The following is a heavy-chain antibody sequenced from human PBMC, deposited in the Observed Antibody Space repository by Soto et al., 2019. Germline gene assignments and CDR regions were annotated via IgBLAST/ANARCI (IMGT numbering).Heavy chain of an antibody. D-gene: IGHD2-2*01. CDR1: GFTFSNAW. J-gene: IGHJ5*02. CDR3: TTTLGYCSTSRP. Sequence: EVQLVESGGGLVKPGESLRLSCAASGFTFSNAWMNWVRQGPGKGLEWVGRIKSNAYGATTDYAAPVKGRFTISRDDSRDTLYLQMNSLKTEDTAVYYCTTTLGYCSTSRPWGQGSLVTVSS. V-gene: IGHV3-15*01. CDR2: IKSNAYGATT.